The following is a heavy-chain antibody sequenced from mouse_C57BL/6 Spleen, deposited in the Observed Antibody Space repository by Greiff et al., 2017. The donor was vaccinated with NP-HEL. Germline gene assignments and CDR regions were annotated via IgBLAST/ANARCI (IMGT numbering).Heavy chain of an antibody. V-gene: IGHV5-17*01. CDR2: ISSGSSTI. J-gene: IGHJ2*01. CDR1: GFTFSDYG. CDR3: ARGVGPYYFDY. D-gene: IGHD1-1*02. Sequence: EVKLMESGGGLVKPGGSLKLSCAASGFTFSDYGMHWVRQAPEKGLEWVAYISSGSSTIYYADTVKGRFTISRDNAKNTLFLQMTSLRSEDTAMYYCARGVGPYYFDYWGQGTTLTVSS.